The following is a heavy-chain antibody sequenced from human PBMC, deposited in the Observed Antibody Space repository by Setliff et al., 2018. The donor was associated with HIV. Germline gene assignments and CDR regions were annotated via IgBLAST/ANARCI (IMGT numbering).Heavy chain of an antibody. CDR1: GGSINSHH. CDR3: ARSPGFWYFDL. CDR2: TYYTGST. V-gene: IGHV4-59*11. Sequence: ASETLSLTCTVSGGSINSHHWNWIRQPPGKELEWIGSTYYTGSTAYNPSLKSRVTISLDTSKTHFSLKLSSVTAADTAVYYCARSPGFWYFDLWGPGTQVTVSS. J-gene: IGHJ2*01.